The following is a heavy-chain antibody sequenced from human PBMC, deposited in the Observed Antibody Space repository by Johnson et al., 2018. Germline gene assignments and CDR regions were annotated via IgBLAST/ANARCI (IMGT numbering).Heavy chain of an antibody. J-gene: IGHJ3*02. CDR3: AKYIYGDAKDAFEI. CDR2: ISYDGSNK. CDR1: GFTFSAYG. V-gene: IGHV3-30*18. Sequence: QVQLVQSGGGVVQXGRSXRLXCAASGFTFSAYGIHWVRQAPGKGLEWVAVISYDGSNKYFEASVKGRFTISRDNAKNSLYLQMNSLRAEDMALYYCAKYIYGDAKDAFEIWGQGTMVTVSS. D-gene: IGHD4-17*01.